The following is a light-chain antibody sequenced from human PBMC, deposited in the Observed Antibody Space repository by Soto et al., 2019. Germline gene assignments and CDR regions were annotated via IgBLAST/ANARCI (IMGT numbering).Light chain of an antibody. V-gene: IGKV3-20*01. CDR1: QSVSSSY. J-gene: IGKJ1*01. Sequence: EIVLTQSPVTLSLSPGERATLSCRASQSVSSSYLAWYQQKPGQAPRLLIYGASSRATGIPDRFSGSGSGTDFTLTISRLEPEDFAVYYCQQYGSPQWTFGQGTKVEIK. CDR2: GAS. CDR3: QQYGSPQWT.